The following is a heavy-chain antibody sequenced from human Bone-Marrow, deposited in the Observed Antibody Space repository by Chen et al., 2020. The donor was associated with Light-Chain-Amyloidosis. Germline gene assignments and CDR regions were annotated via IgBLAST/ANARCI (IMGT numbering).Heavy chain of an antibody. Sequence: EVQLVESGGGLVQPGRSLRLSCAASGFTFNDYAMYWVRQGPGKGLEWVSGISWNSGGVGYADSVKGRFSISSDNAKNYLHLQMNSLIPEDTALYYCVKSLIPSRYLYHYYMDVWGKGTTVIVSS. CDR3: VKSLIPSRYLYHYYMDV. D-gene: IGHD1-1*01. CDR2: ISWNSGGV. V-gene: IGHV3-9*01. CDR1: GFTFNDYA. J-gene: IGHJ6*03.